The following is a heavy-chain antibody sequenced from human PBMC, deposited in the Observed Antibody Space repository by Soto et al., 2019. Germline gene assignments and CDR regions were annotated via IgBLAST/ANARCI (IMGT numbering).Heavy chain of an antibody. Sequence: SETLSLTCSVSRAFINSGGFYYSWIRQPPGKGLEWLGYIFHSGSTLYTPSLRGRLTLSADTSRNQLSLHLTSVTAADTAVYYCVRGGIAGHWYDPWGQGILVTVSS. CDR3: VRGGIAGHWYDP. CDR1: RAFINSGGFY. CDR2: IFHSGST. J-gene: IGHJ5*02. D-gene: IGHD2-21*01. V-gene: IGHV4-31*03.